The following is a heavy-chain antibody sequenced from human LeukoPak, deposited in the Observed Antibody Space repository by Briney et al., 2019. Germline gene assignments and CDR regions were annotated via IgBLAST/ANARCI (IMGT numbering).Heavy chain of an antibody. Sequence: PGGSLRLSCAASGFTFSSYAMSWVRQAPGKGLEWVSGISGSGGSTYYADSVKGRFTISRDNSKNTEYLQMNSLRAEDTAVYYCTRERKSGIAAFDYWGQGTLVTVSS. J-gene: IGHJ4*02. CDR2: ISGSGGST. V-gene: IGHV3-23*01. CDR1: GFTFSSYA. D-gene: IGHD6-13*01. CDR3: TRERKSGIAAFDY.